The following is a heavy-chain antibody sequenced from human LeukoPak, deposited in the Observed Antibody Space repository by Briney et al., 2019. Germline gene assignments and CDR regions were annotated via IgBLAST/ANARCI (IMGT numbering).Heavy chain of an antibody. D-gene: IGHD1-1*01. Sequence: GGSLRLSCAASGFTFGNHWMSWVRQAPGKGLEWVANMKEDGSEKYYVDSVLGRFTISRDNAKNSLFLQMSSLRVEDTALYYCARSAGQWRGLDYSGQGNLVTVSS. V-gene: IGHV3-7*01. CDR1: GFTFGNHW. J-gene: IGHJ4*02. CDR3: ARSAGQWRGLDY. CDR2: MKEDGSEK.